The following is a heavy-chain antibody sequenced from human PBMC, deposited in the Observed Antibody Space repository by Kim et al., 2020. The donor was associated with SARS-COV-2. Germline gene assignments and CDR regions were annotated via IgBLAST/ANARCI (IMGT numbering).Heavy chain of an antibody. V-gene: IGHV3-74*01. CDR3: ARASIYSYNNWFDP. Sequence: GGSLRLSCAASGLTFGSYWMHWVRQPPGKGLVWVSRINSDGSSTTYADSVKGRFTISRDNTRNTLFLQMNSLRVEDTAVYYCARASIYSYNNWFDPWGQGTLVTVSS. CDR2: INSDGSST. J-gene: IGHJ5*02. D-gene: IGHD5-18*01. CDR1: GLTFGSYW.